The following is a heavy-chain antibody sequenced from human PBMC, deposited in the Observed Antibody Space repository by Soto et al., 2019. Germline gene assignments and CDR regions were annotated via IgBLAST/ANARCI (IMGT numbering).Heavy chain of an antibody. CDR3: AREDAARIERWFDA. CDR2: INSSGST. D-gene: IGHD6-6*01. J-gene: IGHJ5*02. Sequence: QVQLQESGPRLVKPSQTLSLSCAVSGGSIISASYSWNWIRQSPGRGLEWIGHINSSGSTYYNPSLKSRVSISVDTSNNQFSLKLTSVTAADTAVYFCAREDAARIERWFDAWGQGILVTVSS. CDR1: GGSIISASYS. V-gene: IGHV4-31*11.